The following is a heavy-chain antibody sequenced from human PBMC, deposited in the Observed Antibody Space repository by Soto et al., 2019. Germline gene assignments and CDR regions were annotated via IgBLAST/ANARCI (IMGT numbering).Heavy chain of an antibody. CDR2: IRSKAYGGTT. D-gene: IGHD2-15*01. J-gene: IGHJ4*02. Sequence: NPGGSLRLSCTASGFTFGDYAMSWFRQAPGKGLEWVGFIRSKAYGGTTEYAASVKGRFTISRDDSKSIAYLQMNSLKTEDTAVYYCTRDPCSGGSCSLFDYWGQGTLVTVS. V-gene: IGHV3-49*05. CDR1: GFTFGDYA. CDR3: TRDPCSGGSCSLFDY.